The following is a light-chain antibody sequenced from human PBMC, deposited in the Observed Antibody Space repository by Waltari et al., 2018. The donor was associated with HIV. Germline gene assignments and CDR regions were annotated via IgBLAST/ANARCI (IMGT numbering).Light chain of an antibody. CDR3: AVWGDSLNSYV. J-gene: IGLJ1*01. V-gene: IGLV1-47*01. CDR1: SSNIGRNS. Sequence: QSVLTQPPSASGTPGQRVTISCSGSSSNIGRNSVYWYQQLPGTAPKLLICRNNQRPSGVPYLFSGSKSGTSASLAISGRRSDDEADYYCAVWGDSLNSYVFGTGTEVTVL. CDR2: RNN.